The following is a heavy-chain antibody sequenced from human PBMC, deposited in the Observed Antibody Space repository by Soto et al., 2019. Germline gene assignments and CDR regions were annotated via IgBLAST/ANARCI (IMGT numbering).Heavy chain of an antibody. V-gene: IGHV3-23*01. CDR3: AKSYYDFWSGYPRAAFDI. CDR2: ISGSGGST. D-gene: IGHD3-3*01. J-gene: IGHJ3*02. CDR1: GFTFSSYA. Sequence: GGSLRLSCAASGFTFSSYAMSWVRQAPGKGLEWVSAISGSGGSTYYADSVKGRFTISRDNSKNTLYLQMNSLRAEDTAVYYRAKSYYDFWSGYPRAAFDIWGQGTMVTVSS.